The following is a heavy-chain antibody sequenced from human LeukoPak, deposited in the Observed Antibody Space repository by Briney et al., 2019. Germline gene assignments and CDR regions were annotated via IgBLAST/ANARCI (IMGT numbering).Heavy chain of an antibody. V-gene: IGHV3-23*01. CDR1: GFTFSSYG. Sequence: GGSLRLSCAASGFTFSSYGMSWVRQAPGKGLGWVSAISGSGGSTYYADSVKGRFTISRDNSKNTLYLQMNSLRAEDTAVYYCARGPYSSSWYVEYFQHWGQGTLVTVSS. CDR3: ARGPYSSSWYVEYFQH. J-gene: IGHJ1*01. CDR2: ISGSGGST. D-gene: IGHD6-13*01.